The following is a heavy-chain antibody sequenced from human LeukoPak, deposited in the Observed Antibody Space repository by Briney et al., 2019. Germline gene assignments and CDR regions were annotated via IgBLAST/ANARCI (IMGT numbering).Heavy chain of an antibody. Sequence: PSEALSPTCTVSGVSISRYYWSWIRQPPGKGLELIGYIYSSGSTNYNPSLKSRITISVDTSKNQFSLKLRAVIAADTAVYYCTRGESSNFPPKFDFWGQGTLVTVSS. D-gene: IGHD2/OR15-2a*01. CDR1: GVSISRYY. V-gene: IGHV4-59*01. J-gene: IGHJ4*02. CDR3: TRGESSNFPPKFDF. CDR2: IYSSGST.